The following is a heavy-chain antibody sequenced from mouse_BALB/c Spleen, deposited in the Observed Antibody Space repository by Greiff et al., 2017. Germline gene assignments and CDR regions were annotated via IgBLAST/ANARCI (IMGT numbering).Heavy chain of an antibody. CDR1: GFTFSSYT. J-gene: IGHJ3*01. D-gene: IGHD2-4*01. V-gene: IGHV5-6-4*01. Sequence: DVKLVESGGGLVKPGGSLKLSCAASGFTFSSYTMSWVRQTPEKRLEWVATISSGGSYTYYPDSVKGRFTISRDNAKNTLYLQMSSLKSEDTAMYYCTREEATMITSWFAYWGQGTLVTVSA. CDR2: ISSGGSYT. CDR3: TREEATMITSWFAY.